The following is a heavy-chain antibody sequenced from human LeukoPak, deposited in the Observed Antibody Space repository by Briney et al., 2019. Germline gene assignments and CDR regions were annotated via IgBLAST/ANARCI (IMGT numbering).Heavy chain of an antibody. V-gene: IGHV3-21*01. D-gene: IGHD3-22*01. CDR3: ARAYDSSGYYPFDP. CDR2: ISSSSSYI. CDR1: GFTFSSYS. J-gene: IGHJ5*02. Sequence: GGSLRLSCAASGFTFSSYSMNWVRQAPGKGLEWVSSISSSSSYIYYADSVKGRFTISRDNAKNSLYLQMNSLRAEDTAVYYCARAYDSSGYYPFDPWGQGTLVTVSS.